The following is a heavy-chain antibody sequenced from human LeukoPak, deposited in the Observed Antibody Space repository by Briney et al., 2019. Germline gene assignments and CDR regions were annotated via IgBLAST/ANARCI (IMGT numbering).Heavy chain of an antibody. J-gene: IGHJ4*02. V-gene: IGHV3-9*01. CDR3: AKDPSNGSGSYYN. Sequence: GGSLRLSCAASGFTFDDYAMHWVRQAPGKGLEWVSGISWNSGSIGYADSVRGRFTISRDNAKNSLYLQMNSLRAEDTALYYCAKDPSNGSGSYYNWGQGTLVTVSS. D-gene: IGHD3-10*01. CDR1: GFTFDDYA. CDR2: ISWNSGSI.